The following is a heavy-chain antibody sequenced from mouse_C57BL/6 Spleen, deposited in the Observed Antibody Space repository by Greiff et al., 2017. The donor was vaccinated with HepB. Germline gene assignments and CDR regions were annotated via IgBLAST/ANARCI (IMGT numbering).Heavy chain of an antibody. CDR3: TRSYGSSYDYFDY. D-gene: IGHD1-1*01. CDR2: IDPETGGT. V-gene: IGHV1-15*01. J-gene: IGHJ2*01. CDR1: GYTFTDYE. Sequence: VQLQQSGAELVRPGASVTLSCKASGYTFTDYEMHWVKQTPVHGLEWIGAIDPETGGTAYNQKFKGKAILTADKSSSTAYMELRSLTAEDSAVYYCTRSYGSSYDYFDYWGQCTTLTVSS.